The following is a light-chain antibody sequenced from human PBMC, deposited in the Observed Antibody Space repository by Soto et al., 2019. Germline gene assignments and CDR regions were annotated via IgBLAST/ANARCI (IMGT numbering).Light chain of an antibody. CDR1: QSVGSF. CDR3: QHRSNWLGT. J-gene: IGKJ3*01. V-gene: IGKV3-11*01. CDR2: DAS. Sequence: EIVLTQSPATLSLSPGERATLSCRASQSVGSFLAWYQQKSGQAPRLLIYDASNRAPGIPARLSGSGSGTDSTLTISSLEPEDFAVYYCQHRSNWLGTFGPGTKVDIK.